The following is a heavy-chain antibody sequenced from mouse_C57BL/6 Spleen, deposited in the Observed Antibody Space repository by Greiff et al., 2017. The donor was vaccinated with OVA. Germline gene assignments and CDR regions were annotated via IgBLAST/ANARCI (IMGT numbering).Heavy chain of an antibody. CDR3: ARDRRDVGYFDY. CDR2: ISEGGSYT. V-gene: IGHV5-4*01. J-gene: IGHJ2*01. D-gene: IGHD3-3*01. CDR1: GFTFSSYA. Sequence: EVHLVESGGGLVKPGGSLKLSCAASGFTFSSYAMSWVRQTPEKRLEWVATISEGGSYTYYPENVKGRFTISRDNAKNNLYLQMSHLKSEDTAMYYCARDRRDVGYFDYWGQGTTLTVSS.